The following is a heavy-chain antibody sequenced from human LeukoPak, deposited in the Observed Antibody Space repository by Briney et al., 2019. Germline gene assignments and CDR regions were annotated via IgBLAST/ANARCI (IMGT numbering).Heavy chain of an antibody. Sequence: PGGSLRLSCAASGFTVSNNYMSWVRQAPGHGLGWVSVFYSGGSTYYADSVKGRFTISRDNSKNTLYLQMNSLRAEDTAVYYCASGSGSYRTPYYYMDVWGTGTTVTVSS. J-gene: IGHJ6*03. CDR1: GFTVSNNY. V-gene: IGHV3-53*01. CDR3: ASGSGSYRTPYYYMDV. D-gene: IGHD3-10*01. CDR2: FYSGGST.